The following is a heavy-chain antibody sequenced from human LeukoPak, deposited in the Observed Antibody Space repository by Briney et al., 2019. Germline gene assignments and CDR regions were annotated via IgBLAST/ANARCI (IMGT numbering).Heavy chain of an antibody. Sequence: GGSLRLSRAASGFTFSNAWMSWVRQAPGKGLEWVGRIKSKTDGGTTDYAAPVKGRFTISRDDSKNTLYLQMNSLKTEDTAVYYCTTREGTIFGVVSWFDPWGQGTLVTVSS. J-gene: IGHJ5*02. CDR1: GFTFSNAW. CDR3: TTREGTIFGVVSWFDP. D-gene: IGHD3-3*01. V-gene: IGHV3-15*01. CDR2: IKSKTDGGTT.